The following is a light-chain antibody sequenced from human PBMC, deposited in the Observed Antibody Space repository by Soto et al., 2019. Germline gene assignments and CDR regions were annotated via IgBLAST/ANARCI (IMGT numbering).Light chain of an antibody. CDR3: QQYISSPLT. J-gene: IGKJ1*01. CDR1: QSVSNNY. Sequence: VLTQSPGTLSLSPGERATLSCRASQSVSNNYLAWYQQKPGQAPRLVIYGASNRATGIPDRFSASGSGTDFTLTISRLEPVDFEVYYCQQYISSPLTFGQGTKVDIX. V-gene: IGKV3-20*01. CDR2: GAS.